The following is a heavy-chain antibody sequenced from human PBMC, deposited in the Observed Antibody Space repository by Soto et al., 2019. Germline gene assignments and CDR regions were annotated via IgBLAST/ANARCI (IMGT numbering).Heavy chain of an antibody. V-gene: IGHV3-33*01. Sequence: QVQLVESGGGVVQPGRSLRLSCAASGFTFSSYGMHWVRQAPGKGLEWVAVIWYDGSNKYYADSVKGRFTISRDNSKNTLDRQMNSLGAVGTAVYYCAGGDGRGGAVGGMDVWGQGTTVTVSS. CDR2: IWYDGSNK. D-gene: IGHD1-26*01. CDR3: AGGDGRGGAVGGMDV. CDR1: GFTFSSYG. J-gene: IGHJ6*02.